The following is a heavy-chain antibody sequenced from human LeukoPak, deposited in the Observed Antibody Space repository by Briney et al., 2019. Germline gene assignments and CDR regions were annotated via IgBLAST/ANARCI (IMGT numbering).Heavy chain of an antibody. D-gene: IGHD6-13*01. V-gene: IGHV1-69*05. Sequence: SVKVSCKASGGTFSRYGINWVRQAPGQGLEWMGGTIPIFGTTKYAQNFQGRVNITTDESTSTAYLELRSLRSEDTAVYYCALIAAANDRGRDYWGQGTLVTVSS. J-gene: IGHJ4*02. CDR3: ALIAAANDRGRDY. CDR1: GGTFSRYG. CDR2: TIPIFGTT.